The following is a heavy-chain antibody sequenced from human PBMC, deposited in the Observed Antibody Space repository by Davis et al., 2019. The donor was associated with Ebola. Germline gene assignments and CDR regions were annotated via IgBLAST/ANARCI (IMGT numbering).Heavy chain of an antibody. Sequence: LKISCAASGFTFSNYYMNWVRQAPGKGLEWVSYISISSSSIYYADSVKGRFTISRDNAKNSLYLQMNSLRAEDTAVYYCAKLSTVTTFDYWGQGTLVTVSS. CDR1: GFTFSNYY. D-gene: IGHD4-17*01. V-gene: IGHV3-48*04. J-gene: IGHJ4*02. CDR3: AKLSTVTTFDY. CDR2: ISISSSSI.